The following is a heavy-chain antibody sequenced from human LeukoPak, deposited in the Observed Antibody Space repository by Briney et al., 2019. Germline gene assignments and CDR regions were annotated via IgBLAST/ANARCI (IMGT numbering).Heavy chain of an antibody. CDR3: ARYYYNDNGYSEDAFDL. D-gene: IGHD3-22*01. CDR1: GFTFSIYW. CDR2: IKEDGSEK. Sequence: GGSLRLSCAASGFTFSIYWMTWVRQAPGKGLEWVANIKEDGSEKNYVDSMKGRFTISRDNAKNSLYLQMNSLRAEDTAVYYCARYYYNDNGYSEDAFDLWGQGTMVTVSS. J-gene: IGHJ3*01. V-gene: IGHV3-7*01.